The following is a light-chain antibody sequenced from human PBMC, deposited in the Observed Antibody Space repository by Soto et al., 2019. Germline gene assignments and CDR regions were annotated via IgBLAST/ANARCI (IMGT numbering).Light chain of an antibody. CDR2: EVN. V-gene: IGLV2-8*01. CDR3: SSYAGINNLGV. Sequence: QSALTQPPSASGSPVQSVTISCTGTSSDVGGYKYVSWYQQHPGKAPKLMIFEVNKRPSGGPDRFSGSKSGNTASLTVSGLQAEDEADYYCSSYAGINNLGVFGTGTKLTVL. J-gene: IGLJ1*01. CDR1: SSDVGGYKY.